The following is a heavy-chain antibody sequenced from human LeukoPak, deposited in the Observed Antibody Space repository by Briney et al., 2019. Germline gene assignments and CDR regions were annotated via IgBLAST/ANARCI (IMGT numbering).Heavy chain of an antibody. CDR1: GYTFTGYY. D-gene: IGHD3-10*01. CDR2: INPNSGGT. V-gene: IGHV1-2*02. CDR3: ARTPYYYGSGSPRLYYYYYMDV. Sequence: ASVKVSCTASGYTFTGYYMHWVRQAPGQGLEWMGWINPNSGGTNYAQKFQGRVTMTRDTSISTAYMELSRLRSDDTAVYYCARTPYYYGSGSPRLYYYYYMDVWGKGTTVTVSS. J-gene: IGHJ6*03.